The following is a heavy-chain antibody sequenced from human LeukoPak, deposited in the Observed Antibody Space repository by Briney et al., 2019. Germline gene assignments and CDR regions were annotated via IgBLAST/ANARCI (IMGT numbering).Heavy chain of an antibody. D-gene: IGHD1-26*01. V-gene: IGHV3-74*01. CDR1: GFTFSSYW. CDR2: ISSDGTST. CDR3: ATNTGTDLLDY. Sequence: GGSLRLSCAASGFTFSSYWMHWVRQGPGEGLVWVSRISSDGTSTRYEDSVKGRFTISRDNTQNTVYLQMNSLRAEDRAVYYCATNTGTDLLDYWGQGTLVTVSS. J-gene: IGHJ4*02.